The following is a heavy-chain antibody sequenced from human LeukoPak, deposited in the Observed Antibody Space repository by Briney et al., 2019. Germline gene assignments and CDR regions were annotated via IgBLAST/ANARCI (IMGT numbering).Heavy chain of an antibody. Sequence: PGGSLRLSCAASGFTFSSYSMNWVRQAPGKGLEWVSYISSSSSTIYYADSVKGRFTISRDNAKNSLYLQMNSLRAEDTAVYYCARDGGDSSGYYFTENFDYWGQETLVTVSS. CDR2: ISSSSSTI. V-gene: IGHV3-48*01. J-gene: IGHJ4*02. CDR3: ARDGGDSSGYYFTENFDY. D-gene: IGHD3-22*01. CDR1: GFTFSSYS.